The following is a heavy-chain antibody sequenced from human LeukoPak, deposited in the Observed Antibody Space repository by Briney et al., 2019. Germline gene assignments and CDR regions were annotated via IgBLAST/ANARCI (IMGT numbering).Heavy chain of an antibody. J-gene: IGHJ4*02. V-gene: IGHV1-2*02. Sequence: GASVKVSCKASGYTFTGYYMHWVRQAPGQGLEWMGWINPNSGGTNYAQKFQGRVTMTRDTSISTAYMELSRLRSDDTAVYYCARDFQGYYGSGSPDWGQGTLVTVSS. CDR1: GYTFTGYY. D-gene: IGHD3-10*01. CDR3: ARDFQGYYGSGSPD. CDR2: INPNSGGT.